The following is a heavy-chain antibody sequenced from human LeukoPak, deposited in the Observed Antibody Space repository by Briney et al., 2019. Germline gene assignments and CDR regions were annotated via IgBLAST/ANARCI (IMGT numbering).Heavy chain of an antibody. J-gene: IGHJ4*02. CDR2: ISGSGGGT. Sequence: GGSLRLSCAASGFTFSSYAMSWVRQAPGKGLEWVSAISGSGGGTYYADSVKGRFTISRDNSKNTLYLQMNSLRAEDTAVYYCANLDIAVAGTEETIDYWGQGTLATVSS. CDR3: ANLDIAVAGTEETIDY. D-gene: IGHD6-19*01. V-gene: IGHV3-23*01. CDR1: GFTFSSYA.